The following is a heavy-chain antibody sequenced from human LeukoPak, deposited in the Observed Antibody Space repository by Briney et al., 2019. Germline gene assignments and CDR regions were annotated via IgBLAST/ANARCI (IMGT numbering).Heavy chain of an antibody. V-gene: IGHV4-61*02. Sequence: SQTLSLTYTVSGGSISSGSYYWSWIRQPAGKGLEWIGRIYTSGSTNYNPSLKSRVTISVDTSKNQFSLKLSSVTAADTAVYYCARAVYCSSTSCYFFDYWGQGTLVTVSS. D-gene: IGHD2-2*01. CDR2: IYTSGST. J-gene: IGHJ4*02. CDR3: ARAVYCSSTSCYFFDY. CDR1: GGSISSGSYY.